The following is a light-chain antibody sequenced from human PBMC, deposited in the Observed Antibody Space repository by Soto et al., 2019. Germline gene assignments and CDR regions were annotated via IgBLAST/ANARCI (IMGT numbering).Light chain of an antibody. CDR2: DVS. Sequence: QSVLAQPASVSGSPGQSITISCTGTSSDVGSYNSVSWYQQYPGKAPTLMIHDVSNRPSGVSNRFSGSKSGNTASLTIYGLQAEDEADYYCSSFTSSSSYVFGSGTKRTVL. J-gene: IGLJ1*01. CDR3: SSFTSSSSYV. CDR1: SSDVGSYNS. V-gene: IGLV2-14*03.